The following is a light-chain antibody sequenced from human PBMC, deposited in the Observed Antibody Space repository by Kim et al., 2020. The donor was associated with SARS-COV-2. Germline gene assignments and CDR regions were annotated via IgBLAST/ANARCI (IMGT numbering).Light chain of an antibody. CDR3: NSRDSSGDHVV. J-gene: IGLJ3*02. V-gene: IGLV3-19*01. CDR2: GKY. CDR1: SRSNSY. Sequence: GQTVRLTCQGDSRSNSYATWYQQRPGQAPVLVLYGKYNRPSGIPDRFSGSASGNTASVTITGAQAEDEADYYCNSRDSSGDHVVFGGGTQLTVL.